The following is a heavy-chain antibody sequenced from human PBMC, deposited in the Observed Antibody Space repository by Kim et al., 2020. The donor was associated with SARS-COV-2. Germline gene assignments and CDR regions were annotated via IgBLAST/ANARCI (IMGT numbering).Heavy chain of an antibody. CDR3: ARDIVATGYYTELDY. J-gene: IGHJ4*02. V-gene: IGHV1-46*01. Sequence: AQKFQGRVTLTRDTSSNTVYMELRSLRSEDTAMYYCARDIVATGYYTELDYWGQGSLVTVSS. D-gene: IGHD3-9*01.